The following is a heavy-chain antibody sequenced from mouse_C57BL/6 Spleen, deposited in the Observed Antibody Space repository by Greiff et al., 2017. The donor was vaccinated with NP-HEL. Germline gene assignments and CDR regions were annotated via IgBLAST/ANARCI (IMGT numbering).Heavy chain of an antibody. J-gene: IGHJ3*01. V-gene: IGHV1-20*01. CDR2: INPYNGDT. D-gene: IGHD1-1*01. CDR3: ARSYGSGAWFAY. Sequence: VHVKQSGPELVKPGDSVKISCKASGYSFTGYFMNWVMQSHGKSLEWIGRINPYNGDTFYNQKFKGKATLTVDKSSSTAHMELRSLTSEDSAVYYCARSYGSGAWFAYWGQGTLVTVSA. CDR1: GYSFTGYF.